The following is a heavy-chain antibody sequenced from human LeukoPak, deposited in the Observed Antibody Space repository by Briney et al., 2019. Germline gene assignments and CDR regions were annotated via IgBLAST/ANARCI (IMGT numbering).Heavy chain of an antibody. V-gene: IGHV3-33*01. CDR3: ARDSGSGLYGMDV. D-gene: IGHD6-19*01. Sequence: GGSLRLSCAASGFTFSSYGMHWVRQAPGKGLEWVAVIWYDGSNKYYADSVKGRFTISRDNSKNTLYLQMNSLRAEDMAVYYCARDSGSGLYGMDVWGQGTTVTVSS. CDR1: GFTFSSYG. J-gene: IGHJ6*02. CDR2: IWYDGSNK.